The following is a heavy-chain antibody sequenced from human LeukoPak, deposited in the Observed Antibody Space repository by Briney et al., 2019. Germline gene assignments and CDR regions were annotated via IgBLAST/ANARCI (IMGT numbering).Heavy chain of an antibody. D-gene: IGHD5-24*01. Sequence: PSETLSLTCAVSGGSISSSNWWSWVRQPPGKGLEWIGEIYHSGSTNYHPSLKSRVTISVDKSKNQFSLRLSSVTAADTAVYYCARTEDGDGYNYDYWGQGTLVTVSS. CDR2: IYHSGST. V-gene: IGHV4-4*02. CDR1: GGSISSSNW. J-gene: IGHJ4*02. CDR3: ARTEDGDGYNYDY.